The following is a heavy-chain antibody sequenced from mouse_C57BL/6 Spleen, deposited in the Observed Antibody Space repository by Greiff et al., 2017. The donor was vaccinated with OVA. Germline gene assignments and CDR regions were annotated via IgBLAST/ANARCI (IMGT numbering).Heavy chain of an antibody. CDR2: IYPGDGDT. Sequence: VQLQQSGAELVKPGASVKISCKASGYAFSSYWMNWVKQRPGTGLEWIGQIYPGDGDTNYNGKFKGKATLTADKSSSTAYMQLSSLTSEDSAVYFCARSYYYGSSYYAMDYWGQGTSVTVSS. V-gene: IGHV1-80*01. CDR1: GYAFSSYW. J-gene: IGHJ4*01. D-gene: IGHD1-1*01. CDR3: ARSYYYGSSYYAMDY.